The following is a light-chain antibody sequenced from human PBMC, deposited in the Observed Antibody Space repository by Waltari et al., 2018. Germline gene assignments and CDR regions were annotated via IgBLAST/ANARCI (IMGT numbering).Light chain of an antibody. V-gene: IGLV2-14*02. Sequence: QSALTQPASVSGSPGQSITIPCPRASSDVGRYNLVPWYQQHPGKAPKLIIYEATKRPSGVSDRFSGSKSGYTASLTISGLQADDEADYYCCSYTSSSTPRLFGGGTKLTVL. J-gene: IGLJ3*02. CDR3: CSYTSSSTPRL. CDR1: SSDVGRYNL. CDR2: EAT.